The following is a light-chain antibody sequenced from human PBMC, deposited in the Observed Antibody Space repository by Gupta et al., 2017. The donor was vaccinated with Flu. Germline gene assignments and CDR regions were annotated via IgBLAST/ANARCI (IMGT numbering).Light chain of an antibody. CDR2: KAS. CDR3: QQYDGFPT. J-gene: IGKJ1*01. Sequence: SPSTLAASVGDRVTITCRASQSSSSWLAWYQQKPEQAPQLLIYKASSLESGVPSRFSGSGSGTAFTLTISVLQPDDFATYYCQQYDGFPTFGQGTKVEIK. CDR1: QSSSSW. V-gene: IGKV1-5*03.